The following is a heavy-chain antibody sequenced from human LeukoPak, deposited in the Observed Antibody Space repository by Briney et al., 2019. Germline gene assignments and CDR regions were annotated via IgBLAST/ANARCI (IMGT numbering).Heavy chain of an antibody. CDR1: GGSISSGGYY. J-gene: IGHJ6*03. Sequence: SETLSLTCTVSGGSISSGGYYWSWIRQPPGKGLEWIGYIYHSGSTYYNPSLKSRVTISVDRSKNQFSLKLSSVTAADTAVYYCARHTPITIFGVVIYYYYYYMDVWGKGTTVTVSS. V-gene: IGHV4-30-2*01. D-gene: IGHD3-3*01. CDR3: ARHTPITIFGVVIYYYYYYMDV. CDR2: IYHSGST.